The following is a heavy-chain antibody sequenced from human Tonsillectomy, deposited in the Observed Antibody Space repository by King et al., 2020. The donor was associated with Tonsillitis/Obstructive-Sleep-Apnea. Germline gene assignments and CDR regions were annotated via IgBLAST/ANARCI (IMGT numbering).Heavy chain of an antibody. CDR1: GASISSYY. J-gene: IGHJ4*02. Sequence: VQLQESGPGLVKPSETLSLTCAVPGASISSYYWSWIRQPPGKGLEWFGYIYYTGSTNYNPFLQCRGTILVETSKNQFSLKLSSVTAADTAVYYCARMSLYGSGTYYSFDYWGQGTLVTVSS. CDR2: IYYTGST. D-gene: IGHD3-10*01. CDR3: ARMSLYGSGTYYSFDY. V-gene: IGHV4-59*01.